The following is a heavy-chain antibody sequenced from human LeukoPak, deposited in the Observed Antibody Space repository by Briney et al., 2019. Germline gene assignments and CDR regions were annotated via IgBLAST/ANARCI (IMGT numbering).Heavy chain of an antibody. Sequence: ASVKVSCKASGGTFSSYAISWVRQAPGQGLEWMGGIIPIFGTANYAQKFQGRVTITADESTSTAYMELSSLGSEDTAVYYCARVSGSYSIPDYWGQGTLVTVSS. CDR3: ARVSGSYSIPDY. CDR1: GGTFSSYA. D-gene: IGHD1-26*01. J-gene: IGHJ4*02. CDR2: IIPIFGTA. V-gene: IGHV1-69*13.